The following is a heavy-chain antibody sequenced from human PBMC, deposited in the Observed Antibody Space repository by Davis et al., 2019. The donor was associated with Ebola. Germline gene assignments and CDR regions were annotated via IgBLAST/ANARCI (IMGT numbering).Heavy chain of an antibody. V-gene: IGHV1-2*06. J-gene: IGHJ3*02. CDR3: ARGFGDVESFDI. CDR2: INPNNGVA. CDR1: GYTFTSYA. Sequence: ASVKVSCKASGYTFTSYAMNWVRQAPGQGLEWMGRINPNNGVANYAQKFQGRVTMTTETSISTGYMDLSRLTSDDTAVYYCARGFGDVESFDIWGQGKMITVSS. D-gene: IGHD3-10*01.